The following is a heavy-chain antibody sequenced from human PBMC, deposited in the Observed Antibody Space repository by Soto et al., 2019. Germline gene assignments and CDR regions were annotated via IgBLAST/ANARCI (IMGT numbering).Heavy chain of an antibody. CDR2: ISSNSAYI. CDR1: GFTFRSFT. J-gene: IGHJ5*02. V-gene: IGHV3-21*01. Sequence: LRLSCAASGFTFRSFTMNWVRQAPGKGLEWVSAISSNSAYIYYTDALRGRFTISRDNAKDSLHLQMNSLRAEDTAVYYCTRDASRDSSARGWFDPWGPGTLVTVSS. CDR3: TRDASRDSSARGWFDP. D-gene: IGHD6-13*01.